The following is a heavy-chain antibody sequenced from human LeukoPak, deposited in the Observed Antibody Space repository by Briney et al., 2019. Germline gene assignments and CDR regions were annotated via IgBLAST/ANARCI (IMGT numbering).Heavy chain of an antibody. D-gene: IGHD4-17*01. V-gene: IGHV3-23*01. CDR1: GFSLTTYA. Sequence: GGSLRLSCAASGFSLTTYAMTWVRQAPGKGLEWVSGITASGPTTYYAGSVKGRFTFSRENSKNTLYLQMNSLRAEDTAVYYCAKDADDYVSYFDYWGQGALVTVSS. CDR3: AKDADDYVSYFDY. CDR2: ITASGPTT. J-gene: IGHJ4*02.